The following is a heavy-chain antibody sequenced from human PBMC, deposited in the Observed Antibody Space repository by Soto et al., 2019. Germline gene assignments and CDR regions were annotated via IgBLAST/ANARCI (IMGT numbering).Heavy chain of an antibody. J-gene: IGHJ4*02. D-gene: IGHD2-2*01. Sequence: PGGSLRLSCAASGFTFSSYSMNWVRQAPGKGLEWVSYISSSSSTIYYADSVKGRFTISRDNAKNSLYLQMNSLRDEDTAVYYCARGPRDIVLVPAALDYWGQGTLVTVSS. CDR1: GFTFSSYS. CDR2: ISSSSSTI. V-gene: IGHV3-48*02. CDR3: ARGPRDIVLVPAALDY.